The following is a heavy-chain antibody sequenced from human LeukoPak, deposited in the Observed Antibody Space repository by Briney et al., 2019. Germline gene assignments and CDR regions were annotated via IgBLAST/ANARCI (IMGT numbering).Heavy chain of an antibody. V-gene: IGHV3-74*01. D-gene: IGHD5-24*01. J-gene: IGHJ4*02. Sequence: GSLRLSCTASGFTFSSYWMHWVRQAPGKGLVWVSRINSDGGSTSYADSVKGRFTISRDNAKNTLYLQMNSLRAEDTAVYYFARRIQGMAPYYFDYWGQGTLVTVSS. CDR2: INSDGGST. CDR1: GFTFSSYW. CDR3: ARRIQGMAPYYFDY.